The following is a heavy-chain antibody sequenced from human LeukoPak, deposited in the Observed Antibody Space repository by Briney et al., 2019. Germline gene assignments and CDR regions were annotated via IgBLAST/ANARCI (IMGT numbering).Heavy chain of an antibody. CDR1: GGSFSGYY. J-gene: IGHJ4*02. Sequence: PSETLSLTCAVYGGSFSGYYWSWIRQPPGKGLEWIGEINHSGSTNYNPSLKSRVTMSVDTSKNQFSLKLSSVTAADTAVYYCAREGYCSGGSCYSLYLVYWGQGTLVTVSS. CDR3: AREGYCSGGSCYSLYLVY. V-gene: IGHV4-34*01. CDR2: INHSGST. D-gene: IGHD2-15*01.